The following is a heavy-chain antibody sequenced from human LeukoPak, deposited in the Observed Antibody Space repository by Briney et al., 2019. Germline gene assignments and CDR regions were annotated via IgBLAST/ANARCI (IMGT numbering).Heavy chain of an antibody. CDR2: INSDGSST. J-gene: IGHJ4*02. CDR3: ARGRGDIVGTTSHFDY. CDR1: GFTFSTYW. D-gene: IGHD1-26*01. Sequence: GGSLRLSCAASGFTFSTYWMHWVRQAPGKGLLWVSRINSDGSSTSYADSVKGRFTISRDNAKNTLYLQMNGLRAEDTAVYYCARGRGDIVGTTSHFDYWGQGTLVTVSS. V-gene: IGHV3-74*01.